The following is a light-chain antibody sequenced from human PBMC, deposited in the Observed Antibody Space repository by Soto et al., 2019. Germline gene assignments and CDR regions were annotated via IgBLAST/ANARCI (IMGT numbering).Light chain of an antibody. CDR2: GAS. CDR1: QSVSSI. Sequence: EIVMTQSPATLSVAPGVRATLSCRASQSVSSILAWYQQKPGQAPRLLIYGASTRATGVPARFSGSGSGKEFTLTISSLQSEDFAVYYCQQYNDWPRTFGQGTKVDIK. J-gene: IGKJ1*01. CDR3: QQYNDWPRT. V-gene: IGKV3-15*01.